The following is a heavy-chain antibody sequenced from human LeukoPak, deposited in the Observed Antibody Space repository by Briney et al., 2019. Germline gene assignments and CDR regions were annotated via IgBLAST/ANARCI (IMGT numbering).Heavy chain of an antibody. CDR1: GFTFGGYG. CDR2: ISWNGGSV. D-gene: IGHD2-15*01. Sequence: GGSLRLSCAASGFTFGGYGMHWVRQAPGKGLEWVSGISWNGGSVCYADSVKGRFTISRDNAKNTLYLQMNSLRAEDTAMYYCARGEAVRGTDHWGRGALVTVSS. CDR3: ARGEAVRGTDH. J-gene: IGHJ4*02. V-gene: IGHV3-9*01.